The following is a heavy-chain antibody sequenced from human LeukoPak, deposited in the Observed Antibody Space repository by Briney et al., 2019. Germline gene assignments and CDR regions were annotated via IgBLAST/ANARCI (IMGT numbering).Heavy chain of an antibody. CDR3: ARDRGRLQLWSSTIGGYYYGMDV. CDR1: GGSISSYY. V-gene: IGHV4-59*01. J-gene: IGHJ6*02. D-gene: IGHD5-18*01. CDR2: IYYSGST. Sequence: SETLSLTCTVSGGSISSYYWSWIRQPPGKGLEWIGYIYYSGSTNYNPSLKSRVTISVDTSKNQFSLKLSSVTAADTAVYYCARDRGRLQLWSSTIGGYYYGMDVWGRGTTVTVSS.